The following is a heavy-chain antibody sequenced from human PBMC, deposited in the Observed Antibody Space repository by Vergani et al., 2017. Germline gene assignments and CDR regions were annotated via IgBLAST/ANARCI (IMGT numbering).Heavy chain of an antibody. V-gene: IGHV1-69*13. CDR1: GGTFSSNS. CDR3: AIGRITMVRGVNRDAFDI. Sequence: QGQLAQSGAEVKKPGSSVKVSCKASGGTFSSNSISWVRQAPGQGLEWMGRIIPIFGTTSYAQKFQGRVTILADESTSTAYMELSRLRSDDTAVYYCAIGRITMVRGVNRDAFDIWGQGTMVTVSS. D-gene: IGHD3-10*01. CDR2: IIPIFGTT. J-gene: IGHJ3*02.